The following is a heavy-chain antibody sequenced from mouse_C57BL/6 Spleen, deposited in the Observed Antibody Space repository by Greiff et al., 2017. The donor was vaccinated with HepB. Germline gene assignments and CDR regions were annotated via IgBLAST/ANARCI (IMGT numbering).Heavy chain of an antibody. CDR2: ISDGGSYT. Sequence: EVKLVESGGGLVKPGGSLKLSCAASGFTFSSYAMSWVRQTPEKRLEWVATISDGGSYTYYPDNVQGRFTISRDNAKNNLYLQMGHLKSEDTAMYYCARDRLRFFDYWGQGTTLTVSS. CDR3: ARDRLRFFDY. CDR1: GFTFSSYA. V-gene: IGHV5-4*01. D-gene: IGHD1-1*01. J-gene: IGHJ2*01.